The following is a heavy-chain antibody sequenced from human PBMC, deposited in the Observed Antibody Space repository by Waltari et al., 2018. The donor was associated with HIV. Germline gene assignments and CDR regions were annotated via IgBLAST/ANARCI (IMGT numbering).Heavy chain of an antibody. Sequence: QVQLQESGPGLVKPSETLSLTCTVSGGSISSSYWSWMRQPAGKGLEWIGRIYPSGSTSYNPSLKSRLTMSVDTSKNQFSLKLNSVTAADTAVYYCARHQYDGSGYEYFQHWGQGTLVTVSS. V-gene: IGHV4-4*07. D-gene: IGHD3-22*01. CDR1: GGSISSSY. CDR3: ARHQYDGSGYEYFQH. J-gene: IGHJ1*01. CDR2: IYPSGST.